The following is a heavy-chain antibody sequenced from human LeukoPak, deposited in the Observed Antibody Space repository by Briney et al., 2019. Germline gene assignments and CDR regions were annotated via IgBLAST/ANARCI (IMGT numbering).Heavy chain of an antibody. CDR3: ARGLGARDY. CDR1: GGSFSGYY. Sequence: PSETLSLTCAVYGGSFSGYYWSWIRRPPGKGLEWIGEINHSGSTNYNPSLKSRVTISVDTSKNQFSLKLSSVTAADTAVYYCARGLGARDYWGQGTLVTVSS. V-gene: IGHV4-34*01. CDR2: INHSGST. J-gene: IGHJ4*02. D-gene: IGHD1-26*01.